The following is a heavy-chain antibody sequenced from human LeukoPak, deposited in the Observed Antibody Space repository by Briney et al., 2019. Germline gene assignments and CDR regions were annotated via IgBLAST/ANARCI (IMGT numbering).Heavy chain of an antibody. CDR2: INPSGGST. V-gene: IGHV1-46*01. Sequence: ASVKVSCKASGGTFSSYAISWVRQAPGQGLEWMGIINPSGGSTSYAQKFQGRVTMTRDTSTSTVYMELSSLRSEDTAVYYCARVKDTPMDYWGQGTLVTVSS. CDR3: ARVKDTPMDY. J-gene: IGHJ4*02. D-gene: IGHD2-15*01. CDR1: GGTFSSYA.